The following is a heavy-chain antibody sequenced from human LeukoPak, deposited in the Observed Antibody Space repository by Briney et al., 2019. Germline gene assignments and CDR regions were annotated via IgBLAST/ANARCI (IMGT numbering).Heavy chain of an antibody. Sequence: PGGSLRLSCAASGFTFSSYEMNWVRQAPGKGLEWVAYITSSGRIIYYADSVKGRFTISRDNAKNSLYLQMNSLRAEDTAVYYCASTGGYGSGTYDYYYFGMDVWGRGTTVTVSS. CDR2: ITSSGRII. CDR1: GFTFSSYE. D-gene: IGHD3-10*01. CDR3: ASTGGYGSGTYDYYYFGMDV. V-gene: IGHV3-48*03. J-gene: IGHJ6*02.